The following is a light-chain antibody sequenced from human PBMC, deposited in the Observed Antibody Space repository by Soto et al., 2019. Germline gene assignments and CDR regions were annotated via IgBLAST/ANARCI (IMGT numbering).Light chain of an antibody. CDR3: LLYFGGYVV. V-gene: IGLV7-43*01. J-gene: IGLJ2*01. Sequence: QAVVTQEPSLTVSPGGTVTLTCASSTGAVTSGYYPNWVQQKPGQTPRALIYSTDNKHSWTPARFSGSLLGGKAALTLSGAKPEDEDEYYCLLYFGGYVVFGGGTKLTVL. CDR2: STD. CDR1: TGAVTSGYY.